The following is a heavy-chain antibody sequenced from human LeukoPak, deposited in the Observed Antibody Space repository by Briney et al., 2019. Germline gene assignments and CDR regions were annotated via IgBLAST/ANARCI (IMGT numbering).Heavy chain of an antibody. J-gene: IGHJ4*02. D-gene: IGHD6-13*01. Sequence: GGSLRLSCAASGFTVTNNYMSWVRQAPGKGLEWVGRIKTKTDGGTADYAAPVKGRFTLSRDDSKNMLYLQMNSLKSEDTAVYYCSTDPYSSSSWHYWGQGTLVTVSS. CDR2: IKTKTDGGTA. V-gene: IGHV3-15*01. CDR3: STDPYSSSSWHY. CDR1: GFTVTNNY.